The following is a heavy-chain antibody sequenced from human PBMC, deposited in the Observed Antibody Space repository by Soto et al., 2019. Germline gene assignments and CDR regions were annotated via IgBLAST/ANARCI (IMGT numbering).Heavy chain of an antibody. CDR3: AREGAVPAAPSRGNYYYGMDV. Sequence: ASVKVSCKASGYTFTSYGISWVRQAPGQGLEWMGWISAYNGNTNYAQKLQGRVTMTTDTSTSTAYMELRSLRSDDTAVYYCAREGAVPAAPSRGNYYYGMDVWGQGTTVTVSS. CDR2: ISAYNGNT. J-gene: IGHJ6*02. D-gene: IGHD2-2*01. CDR1: GYTFTSYG. V-gene: IGHV1-18*01.